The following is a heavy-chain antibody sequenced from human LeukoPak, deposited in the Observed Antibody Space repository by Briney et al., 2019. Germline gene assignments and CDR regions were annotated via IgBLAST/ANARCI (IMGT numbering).Heavy chain of an antibody. D-gene: IGHD6-13*01. CDR1: GGTFSSYA. CDR2: IIPIFGTA. CDR3: ARGGQHSAKYYYYYMDV. J-gene: IGHJ6*03. V-gene: IGHV1-69*05. Sequence: SVKVSCKASGGTFSSYAISWVRQAPGQGLEWMGGIIPIFGTANYAQKFQGRVTITTDESTSTAYMELSSLRSEDTAVYYCARGGQHSAKYYYYYMDVWGKGTTVTVSS.